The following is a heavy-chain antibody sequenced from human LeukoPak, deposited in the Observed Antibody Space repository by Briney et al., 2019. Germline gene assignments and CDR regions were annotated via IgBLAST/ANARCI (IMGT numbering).Heavy chain of an antibody. CDR3: ARQWLVSHWFDP. CDR1: GGSISSSSYY. D-gene: IGHD6-19*01. V-gene: IGHV4-39*01. J-gene: IGHJ5*02. CDR2: IYYSGST. Sequence: SETLSLTCTVSGGSISSSSYYWGWIRQPPGKGLEWIGSIYYSGSTYYNPSLKSRVTISVDTSKNQFSLKLSSVTAPDTAVYYCARQWLVSHWFDPWGQGTLVTVSS.